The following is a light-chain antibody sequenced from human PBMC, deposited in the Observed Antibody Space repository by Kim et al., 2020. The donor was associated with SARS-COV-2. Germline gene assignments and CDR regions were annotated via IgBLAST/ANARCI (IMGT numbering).Light chain of an antibody. Sequence: ETVLTQSPGTLSLSPGQRATLSCRASQSVTSSFLAWYQQKPGQAPRLLIYGASSRATGIADRFSGRGSGTDFTLTISRLQPEDFAVYYCQQYGDLPRTFGGGTKVVIK. V-gene: IGKV3-20*01. CDR3: QQYGDLPRT. J-gene: IGKJ4*01. CDR1: QSVTSSF. CDR2: GAS.